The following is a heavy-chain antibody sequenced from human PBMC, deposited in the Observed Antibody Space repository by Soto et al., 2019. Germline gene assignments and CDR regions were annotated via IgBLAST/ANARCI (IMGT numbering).Heavy chain of an antibody. D-gene: IGHD3-10*01. CDR2: IYYSGST. V-gene: IGHV4-59*01. CDR3: ERYYRHAFDI. J-gene: IGHJ3*02. Sequence: PSETLSLTCTVSGGSISSYYWSWIRQPPGKGLEWIGYIYYSGSTNYNPSLKSRVTISVDTSKNQFSLKLSSVTAADTAVYYCERYYRHAFDIWGQGTMVTVSS. CDR1: GGSISSYY.